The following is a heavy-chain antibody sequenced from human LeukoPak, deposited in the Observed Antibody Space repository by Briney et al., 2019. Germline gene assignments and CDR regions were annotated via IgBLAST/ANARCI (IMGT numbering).Heavy chain of an antibody. Sequence: GGSLRLSCAASGFTFSSYWMHWVRQAPGKGLVWVSRINGDGSSTSYADSVKGRFTISRDNAKNTLYLQMNSLRAEDTAVYYCARGYSSSYRIDYWGQGSLVTVSS. V-gene: IGHV3-74*01. CDR3: ARGYSSSYRIDY. D-gene: IGHD6-6*01. J-gene: IGHJ4*02. CDR1: GFTFSSYW. CDR2: INGDGSST.